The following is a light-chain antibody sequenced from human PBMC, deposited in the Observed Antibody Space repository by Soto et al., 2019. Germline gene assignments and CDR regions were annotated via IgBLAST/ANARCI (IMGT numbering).Light chain of an antibody. CDR2: EVS. J-gene: IGLJ2*01. V-gene: IGLV2-14*01. CDR1: SSDVGAYDS. CDR3: ASYATTGTVV. Sequence: QPVLTQPASVSGSPGQSITLSCTGTSSDVGAYDSVSWFQQHPGKAPKLVIYEVSNRPSGVSDRFTGSKSGNTASLTISGLQTEDEAHYYCASYATTGTVVFGGGSQLTVL.